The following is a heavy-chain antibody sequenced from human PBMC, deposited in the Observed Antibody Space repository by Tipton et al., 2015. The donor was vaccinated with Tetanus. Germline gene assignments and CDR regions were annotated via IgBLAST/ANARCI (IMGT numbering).Heavy chain of an antibody. CDR1: GYTFTSYY. J-gene: IGHJ4*02. V-gene: IGHV1-46*01. CDR3: ARAAVTLNYFDH. CDR2: INPSGGST. Sequence: QVQLVQSGAEVKKPGASVKVSCKASGYTFTSYYMHWVRQAPGQGLEWMGIINPSGGSTSYAQKFQGRVTMTRDTSTSTVYMELSSLRSEDTAVYCCARAAVTLNYFDHWGQGTLVPVSS. D-gene: IGHD3-10*01.